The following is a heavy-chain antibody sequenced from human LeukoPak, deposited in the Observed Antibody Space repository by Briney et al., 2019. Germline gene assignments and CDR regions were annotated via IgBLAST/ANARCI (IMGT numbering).Heavy chain of an antibody. Sequence: GGPLRLSCAASGFTFSDYYMNWVRQAPGKGLEWVSFINGDSNMIYYADSVKGRFTISRDNAKNSLHLQMNSLRVEDTAVYYCARDADGHLDLWGRGTLVTVSS. CDR3: ARDADGHLDL. J-gene: IGHJ2*01. V-gene: IGHV3-48*04. CDR2: INGDSNMI. CDR1: GFTFSDYY. D-gene: IGHD5-24*01.